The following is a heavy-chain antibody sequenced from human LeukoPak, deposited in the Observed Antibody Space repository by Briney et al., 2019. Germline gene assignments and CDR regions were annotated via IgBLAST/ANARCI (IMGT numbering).Heavy chain of an antibody. CDR3: ARHGDGGPKPYYFDY. J-gene: IGHJ4*02. CDR2: IIPIFGTA. Sequence: SVKVSCKASGGTFSSYAISWVRQAPGQGLEWMGRIIPIFGTANYAQKFQGRVTITTDESTSTAYVELSSLRSEDTAVYYCARHGDGGPKPYYFDYWGQGTLVTVSS. V-gene: IGHV1-69*05. D-gene: IGHD2-15*01. CDR1: GGTFSSYA.